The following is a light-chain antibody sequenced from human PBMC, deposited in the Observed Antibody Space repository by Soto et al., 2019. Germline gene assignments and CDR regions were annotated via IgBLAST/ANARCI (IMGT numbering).Light chain of an antibody. Sequence: EIVLTQSPGTLSLSPGERATLSCRASQSVPSKYLAWYQQNPGQAPRLLIYGASNRATGIPDKFSGSGSGTDFTLTISRLEPEDFAVYYCQQYGTSPRTFGQGTRLEIK. CDR2: GAS. V-gene: IGKV3-20*01. J-gene: IGKJ5*01. CDR3: QQYGTSPRT. CDR1: QSVPSKY.